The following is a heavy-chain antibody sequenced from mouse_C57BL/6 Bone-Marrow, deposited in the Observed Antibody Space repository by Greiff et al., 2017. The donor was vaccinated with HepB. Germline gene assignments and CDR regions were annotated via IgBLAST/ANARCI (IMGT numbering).Heavy chain of an antibody. J-gene: IGHJ1*03. Sequence: VQLVESGAELVRPGASVTLSCKASGYTFTDYEMHWVKQTPVHGLEWIGAIDPETGGTAYNQKFKGKAILTADKSSSTAYMELRSLTSEDSAVYYCTMVYYYGSSCSYWYFDVWGTGTTVTVSS. CDR1: GYTFTDYE. CDR3: TMVYYYGSSCSYWYFDV. V-gene: IGHV1-15*01. D-gene: IGHD1-1*01. CDR2: IDPETGGT.